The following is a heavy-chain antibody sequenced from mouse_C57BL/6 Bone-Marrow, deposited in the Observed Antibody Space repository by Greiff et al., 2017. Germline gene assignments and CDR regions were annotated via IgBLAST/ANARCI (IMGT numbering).Heavy chain of an antibody. Sequence: QVQLQQPGAELVKPGASVKMSCKASGYTFTSYWITWVKQRPGQGLEWIGDIYPGSGSTNYNEKFKSKATLTVDTSSSTAYMQLSSLTSEDSAVYYCAIIYYDYDGGYFDVWGTGTTVTVSS. CDR2: IYPGSGST. CDR3: AIIYYDYDGGYFDV. CDR1: GYTFTSYW. D-gene: IGHD2-4*01. J-gene: IGHJ1*03. V-gene: IGHV1-55*01.